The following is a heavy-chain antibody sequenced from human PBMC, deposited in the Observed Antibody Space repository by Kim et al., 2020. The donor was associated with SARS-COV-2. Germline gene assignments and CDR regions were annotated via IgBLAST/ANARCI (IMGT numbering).Heavy chain of an antibody. J-gene: IGHJ2*01. V-gene: IGHV3-30*04. CDR3: ARSFRVDWYFDL. Sequence: GGSLRLSCAASGFTFSSYAMHWVRQAPGKGLEWVAVISYDGSNKYYADSVKGRFTISRDNSKNTLYLQLNSLRAEDTAVYYCARSFRVDWYFDLWGRGTLVTVSS. CDR2: ISYDGSNK. CDR1: GFTFSSYA.